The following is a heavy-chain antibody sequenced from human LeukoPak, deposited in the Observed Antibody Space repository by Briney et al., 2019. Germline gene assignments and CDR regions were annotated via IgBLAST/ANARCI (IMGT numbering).Heavy chain of an antibody. D-gene: IGHD3-22*01. J-gene: IGHJ4*02. V-gene: IGHV1-8*01. CDR3: ARRDSSGYDY. CDR1: GYTFTSYD. Sequence: ASVKDSCTASGYTFTSYDINWVRQATGQGLEWMGWMNPNSGNTGYAQKFQGRVTMTRNTSISTAYMELSSLRSEDTAVNYCARRDSSGYDYWGQGTLVTVSS. CDR2: MNPNSGNT.